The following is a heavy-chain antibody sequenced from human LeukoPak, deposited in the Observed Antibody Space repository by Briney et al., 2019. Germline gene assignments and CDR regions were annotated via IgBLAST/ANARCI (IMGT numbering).Heavy chain of an antibody. CDR3: ARGRKGYYDSSGYYFDP. CDR1: GGSFSGYY. V-gene: IGHV4-34*01. CDR2: INHSGST. D-gene: IGHD3-22*01. J-gene: IGHJ5*02. Sequence: KSSETLSLTCAVYGGSFSGYYWSWIRQPPGKGLEWIGEINHSGSTNYNPSLKSRVTISVDTSKNQFSLKLSSVTAADTAVYYCARGRKGYYDSSGYYFDPWGQGTLVTVSS.